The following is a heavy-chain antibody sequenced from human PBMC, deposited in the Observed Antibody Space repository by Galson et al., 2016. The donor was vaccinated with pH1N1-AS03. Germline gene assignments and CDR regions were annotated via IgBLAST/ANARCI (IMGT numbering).Heavy chain of an antibody. CDR2: IDPDDSDT. V-gene: IGHV5-51*01. Sequence: QSGAEVKKPGESLKIPCQGSGYNFMDYWIGWVRQMPGKGLEWMGIIDPDDSDTRYSPSFQGQVTIQADKSISTAYLQWSSLKPSDTAIYYCARHRNYRRFSAAFDIWGQGTMVIVSS. CDR1: GYNFMDYW. D-gene: IGHD5-24*01. J-gene: IGHJ3*02. CDR3: ARHRNYRRFSAAFDI.